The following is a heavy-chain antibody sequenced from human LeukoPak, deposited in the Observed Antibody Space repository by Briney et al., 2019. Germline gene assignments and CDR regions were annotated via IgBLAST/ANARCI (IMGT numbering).Heavy chain of an antibody. D-gene: IGHD3-3*01. CDR2: INHSGST. CDR3: ARGWSVTIFGVVIPSHYYMDV. Sequence: SETLSLTCAVSGYSISSGYYWGWIRQPPGKGLEWIGEINHSGSTNYNPSLKSRVTISVDTSKNQFSLKLSSVTAADTAVYYCARGWSVTIFGVVIPSHYYMDVWGKGTTVTVSS. CDR1: GYSISSGYY. J-gene: IGHJ6*03. V-gene: IGHV4-38-2*01.